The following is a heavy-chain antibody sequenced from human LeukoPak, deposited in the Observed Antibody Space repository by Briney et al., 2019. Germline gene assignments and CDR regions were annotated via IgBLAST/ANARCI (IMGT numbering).Heavy chain of an antibody. CDR1: GFTFSSYA. J-gene: IGHJ4*02. CDR3: ARGACSGGDCYPDY. V-gene: IGHV3-23*01. CDR2: ISGSGGST. D-gene: IGHD2-21*02. Sequence: GGSLRLSCAASGFTFSSYAMSWVRQAPGKGLEWVSAISGSGGSTYYADSVKGWFTISRDNSKNTLYLQMNSLRAEDTAVYYCARGACSGGDCYPDYWGQGTLVTVSS.